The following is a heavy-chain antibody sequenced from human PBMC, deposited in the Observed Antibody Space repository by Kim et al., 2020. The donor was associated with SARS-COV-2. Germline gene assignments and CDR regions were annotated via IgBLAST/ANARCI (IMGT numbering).Heavy chain of an antibody. Sequence: TNYNPSLKSRVTISVDTSKNQFSLKLSSVTAADTAVYYCARSVRNWYFDLWGRGTLVTVSS. J-gene: IGHJ2*01. CDR3: ARSVRNWYFDL. V-gene: IGHV4-59*01. D-gene: IGHD2-2*01. CDR2: T.